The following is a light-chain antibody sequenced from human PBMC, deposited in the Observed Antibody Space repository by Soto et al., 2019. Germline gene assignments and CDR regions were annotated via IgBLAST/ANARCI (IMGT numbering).Light chain of an antibody. Sequence: QSVLTQPRSVSGSLGQSVTISCTGTRSDVSAYQYVSWYQQHPGKAPKLIIYDVTERHSGVPDRFSDSKSGSTASLTLSGLQAEDEAAYYCCSYAGSYTFVFGTETKLTVL. V-gene: IGLV2-11*01. CDR3: CSYAGSYTFV. CDR1: RSDVSAYQY. CDR2: DVT. J-gene: IGLJ1*01.